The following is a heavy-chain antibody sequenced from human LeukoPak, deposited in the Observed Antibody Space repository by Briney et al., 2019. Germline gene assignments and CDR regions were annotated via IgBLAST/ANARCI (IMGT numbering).Heavy chain of an antibody. V-gene: IGHV3-48*01. J-gene: IGHJ3*02. CDR3: AKDLGCSGGSCYDAFDI. CDR2: ISSSGNTK. D-gene: IGHD2-15*01. CDR1: GFTFSSDS. Sequence: PGGSLRLSCAGSGFTFSSDSMNWVRQAPGKGLEWVSYISSSGNTKHYADSVKGRFTISRDNSKNTLYLQMNSLRAEDTAVYYCAKDLGCSGGSCYDAFDIWGQGTMVTVSS.